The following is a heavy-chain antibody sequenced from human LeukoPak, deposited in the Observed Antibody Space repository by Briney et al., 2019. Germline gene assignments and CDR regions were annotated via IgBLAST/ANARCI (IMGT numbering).Heavy chain of an antibody. V-gene: IGHV4-59*01. CDR3: ARASGGDGSGSL. J-gene: IGHJ4*02. CDR1: GGSISNYY. CDR2: IYYSGST. D-gene: IGHD3-10*01. Sequence: SETLSLTCTVSGGSISNYYWSWIRQPPGKELDWIGDIYYSGSTNYNPSLNSRVTISVDTSKNQFSLKLSSVTAADTAMYYCARASGGDGSGSLWGQGTLVTVSS.